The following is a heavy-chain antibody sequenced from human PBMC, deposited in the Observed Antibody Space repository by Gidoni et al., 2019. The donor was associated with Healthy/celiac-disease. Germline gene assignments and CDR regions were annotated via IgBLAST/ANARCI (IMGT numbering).Heavy chain of an antibody. CDR3: ARASYHVWEYQLPRGYAFDI. CDR2: INPNSGGT. Sequence: QVQLVQSGAEVQKPGASVKVSCKASGYTFTGYYLHWVRQAPGQGLEWMGWINPNSGGTNYAQKFQGRVTMTRDTSISTAYMELSRLRSDDTAVYYCARASYHVWEYQLPRGYAFDIWGQGTMVTVSS. D-gene: IGHD2-2*01. V-gene: IGHV1-2*02. J-gene: IGHJ3*02. CDR1: GYTFTGYY.